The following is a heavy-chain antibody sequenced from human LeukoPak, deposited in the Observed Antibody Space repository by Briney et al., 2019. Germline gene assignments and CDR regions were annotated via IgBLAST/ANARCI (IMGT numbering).Heavy chain of an antibody. V-gene: IGHV3-23*01. CDR3: ARGREAALYYYDSSGDY. CDR1: GFTFSSYA. Sequence: GGSLRLSCAASGFTFSSYAMSWVRQAPGKGLEWVSGISGSGGSTNYADSVKGRFTISRDNSKNTLYLQMNSLRAEDTAVYYCARGREAALYYYDSSGDYWGQGTLVTVSS. CDR2: ISGSGGST. J-gene: IGHJ4*02. D-gene: IGHD3-22*01.